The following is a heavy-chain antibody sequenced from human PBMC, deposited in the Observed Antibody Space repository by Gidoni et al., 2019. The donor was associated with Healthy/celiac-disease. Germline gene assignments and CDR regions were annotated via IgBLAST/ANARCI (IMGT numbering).Heavy chain of an antibody. CDR3: ARDASDLGGAVAHPSER. J-gene: IGHJ4*02. D-gene: IGHD6-19*01. Sequence: QVQLQESGPGLVKPSGTLSLTCAVSGGSLTSSNWWSWVRQPPGKGLEWIGEIYHSGSTNYNPSLKSRVTISVDKSKNQFSLKLSSVTAADTAVYYCARDASDLGGAVAHPSERWGQGTLVTVSS. CDR2: IYHSGST. CDR1: GGSLTSSNW. V-gene: IGHV4-4*02.